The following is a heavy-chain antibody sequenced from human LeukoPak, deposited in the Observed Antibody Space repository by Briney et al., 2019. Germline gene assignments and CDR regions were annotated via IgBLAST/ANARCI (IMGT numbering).Heavy chain of an antibody. Sequence: GGSLRLSCAASGFTSSIYTMNWVRQAPGKGLEWVSSISSSSTYIYYADSVKGRFTISRDNAKNSLYLQMNSLRAEDTAVYYCARDLHSGEVDIWGQGTMVTVSS. CDR2: ISSSSTYI. CDR1: GFTSSIYT. V-gene: IGHV3-21*01. D-gene: IGHD7-27*01. CDR3: ARDLHSGEVDI. J-gene: IGHJ3*02.